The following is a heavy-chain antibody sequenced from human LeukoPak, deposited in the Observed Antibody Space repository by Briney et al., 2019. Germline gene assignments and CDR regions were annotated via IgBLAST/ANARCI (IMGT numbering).Heavy chain of an antibody. CDR2: IRNDAATR. CDR1: GISFSNYA. CDR3: AKAYHDSGCLIDY. J-gene: IGHJ4*02. D-gene: IGHD6-19*01. Sequence: GGSLRLSCAVSGISFSNYAVAWVRQAQRNGLEWVASIRNDAATRDYAGSVKGRFTISRDNSKNTLYLQLNSLRAEDTALYYCAKAYHDSGCLIDYWGQGTLVTVSS. V-gene: IGHV3-23*01.